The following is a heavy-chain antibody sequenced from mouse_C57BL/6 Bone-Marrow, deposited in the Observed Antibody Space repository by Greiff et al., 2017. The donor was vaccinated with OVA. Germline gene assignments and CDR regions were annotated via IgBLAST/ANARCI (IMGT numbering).Heavy chain of an antibody. D-gene: IGHD2-1*01. CDR2: INPSSGYT. V-gene: IGHV1-4*01. CDR3: AIFGYYCCWRYEVYYIVY. Sequence: QVQLQQSGAELARPGASVKMSCKASGYTFTSYTMHWVKQRPGQGLEWIGYINPSSGYTKYNQKFKDKATLTADKSSSTAYMQLSSLTSEDSAGYLCAIFGYYCCWRYEVYYIVYWGPETSVTVPS. J-gene: IGHJ4*01. CDR1: GYTFTSYT.